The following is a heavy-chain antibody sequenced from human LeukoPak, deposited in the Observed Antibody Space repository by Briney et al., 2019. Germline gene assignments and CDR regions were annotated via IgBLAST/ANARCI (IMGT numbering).Heavy chain of an antibody. D-gene: IGHD4-11*01. CDR1: GYTLTELS. Sequence: RVASVKVSCKVSGYTLTELSMHWVRQAPGKGLEWMGGFDPEGGETIYAQKFQGRVTMTEDTSTDTAYMELSSLRSEDTAVYYCATAVKGPLYSNFQLDYWGQGTLVTVSS. J-gene: IGHJ4*02. CDR3: ATAVKGPLYSNFQLDY. V-gene: IGHV1-24*01. CDR2: FDPEGGET.